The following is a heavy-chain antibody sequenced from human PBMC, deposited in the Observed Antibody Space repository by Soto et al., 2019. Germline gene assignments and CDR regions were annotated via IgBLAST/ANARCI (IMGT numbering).Heavy chain of an antibody. Sequence: LILSFAASGFTFSNYWMTWVRQPPGKGLEWVANIRHDAGDIYYFDSVKGRFTISRDNAKNSLYLQMNSLRAEDTALYYCTNLGWRGQHWYFDLWGRGNLV. D-gene: IGHD2-8*01. CDR3: TNLGWRGQHWYFDL. CDR1: GFTFSNYW. V-gene: IGHV3-7*03. CDR2: IRHDAGDI. J-gene: IGHJ2*01.